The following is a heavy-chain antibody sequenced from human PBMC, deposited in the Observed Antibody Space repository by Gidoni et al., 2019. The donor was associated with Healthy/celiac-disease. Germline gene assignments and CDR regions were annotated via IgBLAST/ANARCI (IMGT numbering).Heavy chain of an antibody. CDR3: ARGGDWLGGYSYGFDYMDV. CDR2: INPSGGST. CDR1: GYTFTSYY. V-gene: IGHV1-46*01. J-gene: IGHJ6*03. D-gene: IGHD5-18*01. Sequence: QVQLVQSGAEVKKPGASVKVSCKASGYTFTSYYMHWVRQAPGQGLEWMGIINPSGGSTSYAQKFQGRVTMTRDTSTSTVYMELSSLRSEDTAVYYCARGGDWLGGYSYGFDYMDVWGKGTTVTVSS.